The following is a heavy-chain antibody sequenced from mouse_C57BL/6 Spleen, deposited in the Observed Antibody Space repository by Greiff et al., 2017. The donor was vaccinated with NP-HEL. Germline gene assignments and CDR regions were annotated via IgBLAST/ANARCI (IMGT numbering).Heavy chain of an antibody. Sequence: VKLQQPGAELVKPGASVKLSCKASGYTFTSYWMHWVKQRPGQGLEWIGMIHPNSGSTNYNEKFKSKATLTVDKSSSTAYMQLSSLTSEDSAVYYCARDLTTVVATDYWGQGTTLTVSS. D-gene: IGHD1-1*01. J-gene: IGHJ2*01. CDR1: GYTFTSYW. CDR2: IHPNSGST. V-gene: IGHV1-64*01. CDR3: ARDLTTVVATDY.